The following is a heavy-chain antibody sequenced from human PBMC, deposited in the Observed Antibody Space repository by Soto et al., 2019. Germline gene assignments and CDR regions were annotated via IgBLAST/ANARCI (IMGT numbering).Heavy chain of an antibody. D-gene: IGHD5-18*01. J-gene: IGHJ6*02. Sequence: QVQLVQSGAEVKKPGASVKVSCKASGSTFTRYGISWVRQAPGQGLEWMGWISTYNGNTNYAQKLQGRVTMTTDTSTSAAYMELRSLRSDDTAVYYCAHTAMVNYYYYGMDVWGQGTTVTVSS. CDR1: GSTFTRYG. CDR3: AHTAMVNYYYYGMDV. V-gene: IGHV1-18*01. CDR2: ISTYNGNT.